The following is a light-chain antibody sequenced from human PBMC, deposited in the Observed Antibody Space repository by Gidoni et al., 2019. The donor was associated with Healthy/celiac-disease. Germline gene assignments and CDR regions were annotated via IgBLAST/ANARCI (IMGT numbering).Light chain of an antibody. J-gene: IGLJ2*01. Sequence: SYELTQPPSAYVSPGQTASITCSGDKLGDKYACWYQQKPGQSPVLVIYQDSKRPSGIPERFSGSNSGNTATLTIRGTQAMDEADYYCQAWDSSTVVFGGGTKLTVL. CDR1: KLGDKY. CDR2: QDS. CDR3: QAWDSSTVV. V-gene: IGLV3-1*01.